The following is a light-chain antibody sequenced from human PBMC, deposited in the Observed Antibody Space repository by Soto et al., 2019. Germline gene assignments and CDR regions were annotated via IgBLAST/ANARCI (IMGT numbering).Light chain of an antibody. CDR1: SSNIGSNY. V-gene: IGLV1-47*01. CDR2: RNN. Sequence: QSVLTQPPSASGTPGQRVTISCSGSSSNIGSNYVYWYQQLPGTAPKLLIYRNNQRPSGVPDRFSGSKSDTSASLAISGLRSEDEADYYCAAWDGSLSVVFGGGTKLTVL. CDR3: AAWDGSLSVV. J-gene: IGLJ2*01.